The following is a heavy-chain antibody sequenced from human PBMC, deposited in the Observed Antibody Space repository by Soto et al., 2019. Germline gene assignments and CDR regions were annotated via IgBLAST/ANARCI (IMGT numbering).Heavy chain of an antibody. CDR1: GFTFSSYA. D-gene: IGHD4-17*01. V-gene: IGHV3-30-3*01. J-gene: IGHJ4*02. CDR2: ISYDGSNK. Sequence: QVQLVESGGGVVQPGRSLRLSCAASGFTFSSYAMHWVRQAPGKGLEWVAVISYDGSNKYYADSMKGRFTISRDNSKNKLYLQMTSLRAEDTAVYYCARDGRYGDYAFDYWGQGTLVTVSS. CDR3: ARDGRYGDYAFDY.